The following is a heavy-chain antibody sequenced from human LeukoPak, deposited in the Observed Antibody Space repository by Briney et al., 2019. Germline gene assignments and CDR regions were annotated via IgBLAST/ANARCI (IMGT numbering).Heavy chain of an antibody. V-gene: IGHV3-48*03. D-gene: IGHD6-13*01. J-gene: IGHJ4*02. Sequence: PGGSLRLTCAASGFTFSSYEMNWVRQAPGKGLEWVSYISSSGSIIYYADSLKGRFIISRDNAKNSLHLQMNSLRVDDTAVYYCAREALYSNSERGWGQGTLVTVSS. CDR1: GFTFSSYE. CDR3: AREALYSNSERG. CDR2: ISSSGSII.